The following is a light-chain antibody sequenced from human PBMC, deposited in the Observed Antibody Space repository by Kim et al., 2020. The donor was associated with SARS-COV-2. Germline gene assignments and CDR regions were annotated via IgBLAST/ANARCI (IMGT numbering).Light chain of an antibody. Sequence: SSELTQDPAVSVALGQTVRITCQGDILRSYYATWYQQKPGQAPILVIYGKNNRPSGIPDRFSGSSSGNTASLTITGTQACDDADYYVNSRDSNDNVVFSG. CDR1: ILRSYY. CDR3: NSRDSNDNVV. J-gene: IGLJ2*01. V-gene: IGLV3-19*01. CDR2: GKN.